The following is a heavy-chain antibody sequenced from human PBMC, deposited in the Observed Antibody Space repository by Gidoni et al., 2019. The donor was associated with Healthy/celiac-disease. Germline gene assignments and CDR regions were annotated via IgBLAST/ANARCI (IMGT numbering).Heavy chain of an antibody. CDR2: IIPIFGTA. V-gene: IGHV1-69*01. CDR3: ARFPGGWLQSSPDPHGQYFDY. D-gene: IGHD5-12*01. Sequence: QVQLVQSGAEVKKPGSQVKVSCQASGGPFRRYSLSLGRQAPGQGLEWMGGIIPIFGTANYAQKFQGRVTITADESTSTAYMELSSLRSEDTAVYYCARFPGGWLQSSPDPHGQYFDYWGQGTLVTVSS. CDR1: GGPFRRYS. J-gene: IGHJ4*02.